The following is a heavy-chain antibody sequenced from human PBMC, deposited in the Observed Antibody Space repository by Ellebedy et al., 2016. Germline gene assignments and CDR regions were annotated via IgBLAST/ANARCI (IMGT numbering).Heavy chain of an antibody. V-gene: IGHV3-30*03. D-gene: IGHD6-19*01. CDR2: ISYDGSNK. Sequence: GESLKISCAASGFTFSNAWMTWVRQAPGKGLEWVAVISYDGSNKYYADSVKGRFTISRDNSKNTLYLQMNSLRAEDTAVYYCARDGSSGWYRYSDYWGQGTLVTVSS. CDR3: ARDGSSGWYRYSDY. CDR1: GFTFSNAW. J-gene: IGHJ4*02.